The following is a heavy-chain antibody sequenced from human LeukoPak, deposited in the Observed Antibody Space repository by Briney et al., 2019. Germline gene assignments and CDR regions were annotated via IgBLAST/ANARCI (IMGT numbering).Heavy chain of an antibody. CDR2: LYSDGNT. D-gene: IGHD1-14*01. J-gene: IGHJ4*02. CDR3: ARGVEPLAANTLAY. V-gene: IGHV3-53*01. Sequence: GGSLRLSCPASGFTVITNDMAWVRQAPGKGLEWVSVLYSDGNTKYADSVQGRFTISRDNSKNTLYLEMNSLSPDDAAVYYCARGVEPLAANTLAYWGQGTLVTVSS. CDR1: GFTVITND.